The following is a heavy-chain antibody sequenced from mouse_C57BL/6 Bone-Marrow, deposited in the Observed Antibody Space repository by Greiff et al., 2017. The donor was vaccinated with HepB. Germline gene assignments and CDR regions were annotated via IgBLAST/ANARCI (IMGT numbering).Heavy chain of an antibody. J-gene: IGHJ1*03. CDR3: ARPYDYDWYFDV. CDR2: ISNLAYSI. D-gene: IGHD2-4*01. V-gene: IGHV5-15*01. Sequence: EVKLVESGGGLVQPGGSLKLSCAASGFTFSDYGMAWVRQAPRKGPEWVAFISNLAYSIYYADTVTGRFTISRENAKNTLYLEMSSLRSEDTAMYYCARPYDYDWYFDVWGTGTTVTVSS. CDR1: GFTFSDYG.